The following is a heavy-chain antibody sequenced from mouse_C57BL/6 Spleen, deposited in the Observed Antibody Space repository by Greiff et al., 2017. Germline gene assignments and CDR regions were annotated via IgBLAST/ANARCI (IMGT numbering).Heavy chain of an antibody. CDR3: ARQGEGGAMDY. CDR2: ISNGGGST. V-gene: IGHV5-12*01. J-gene: IGHJ4*01. CDR1: GFTFSDYY. Sequence: EVKVVESGGGLVQPGGSLKLSCAASGFTFSDYYMYWVRQTPEKRLEWVAYISNGGGSTYYPDTVKGRFPISRDNAKNTLYLQMSRLKSEDTAMYYCARQGEGGAMDYWGQGTSVTVSS.